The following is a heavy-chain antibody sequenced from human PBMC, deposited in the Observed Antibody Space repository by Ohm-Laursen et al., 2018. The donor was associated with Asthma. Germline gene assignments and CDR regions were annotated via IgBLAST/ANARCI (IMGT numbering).Heavy chain of an antibody. V-gene: IGHV3-30-3*01. D-gene: IGHD2-21*02. CDR3: ICGGDCYTGH. CDR1: GFTFSSYA. Sequence: SLRLSCAASGFTFSSYAMHWARQAPGKGLEWVAVISYDGSNKYYADSVKGRFTISRDNSKNTLYLQMNSLRAEDTAVYYCICGGDCYTGHWGQGTLVTVSS. CDR2: ISYDGSNK. J-gene: IGHJ4*02.